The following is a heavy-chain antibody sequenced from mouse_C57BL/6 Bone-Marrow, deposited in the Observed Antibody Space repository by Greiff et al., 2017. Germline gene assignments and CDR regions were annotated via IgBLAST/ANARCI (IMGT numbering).Heavy chain of an antibody. CDR1: GFTFSSYC. CDR3: ARDLLSEDWFAY. V-gene: IGHV5-6*02. Sequence: DVKLVQSGGDLVKPGGSLKLSCAASGFTFSSYCMSWVRQTPDKRLEWVATISRGGSYTYYPDSVKGRFPLARAKAKNTRYLQMSSLKSEDTAMYYCARDLLSEDWFAYWGQGTLVTVSA. J-gene: IGHJ3*01. D-gene: IGHD2-1*01. CDR2: ISRGGSYT.